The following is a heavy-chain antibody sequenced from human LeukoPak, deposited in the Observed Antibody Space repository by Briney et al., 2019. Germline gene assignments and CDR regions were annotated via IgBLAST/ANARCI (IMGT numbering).Heavy chain of an antibody. Sequence: GASVKVSCKASGGTFSSYAISWVRQAPGQGLEWMGRIIPILGIANYAQKFQGRVTITADKSTSTAYMELSSLRSEDTAVYYCAWGQYNYSGSYPPTYWGQGTLVTVSS. D-gene: IGHD1-26*01. V-gene: IGHV1-69*04. CDR3: AWGQYNYSGSYPPTY. CDR1: GGTFSSYA. CDR2: IIPILGIA. J-gene: IGHJ4*02.